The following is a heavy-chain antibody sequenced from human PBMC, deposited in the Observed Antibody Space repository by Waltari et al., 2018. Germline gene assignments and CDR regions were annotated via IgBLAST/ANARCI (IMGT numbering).Heavy chain of an antibody. CDR2: INPNRGGT. Sequence: QVQLVQSGAEVKKPGASVKVSCKASGYTFTGYYMPWVGQAPGQGLEWMGWINPNRGGTNYAQKFQGRVTMTRDTSISTAYMELSRLRSDDTAVYYCARAVGSSGWYPPPDYWGQGTLVTVSS. D-gene: IGHD6-19*01. CDR3: ARAVGSSGWYPPPDY. CDR1: GYTFTGYY. V-gene: IGHV1-2*02. J-gene: IGHJ4*02.